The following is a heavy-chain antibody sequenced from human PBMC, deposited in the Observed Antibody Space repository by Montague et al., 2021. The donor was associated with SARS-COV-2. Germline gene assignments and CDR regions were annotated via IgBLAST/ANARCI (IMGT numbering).Heavy chain of an antibody. CDR3: ARGDIVATIGGYYYYYGMDV. J-gene: IGHJ6*02. Sequence: SLRLSCAASGFTFSSYDMHWVRQATGKGLEWVSAIGTAGDTYYPGSVKGRFTISRENAKNSLYLQMNSLIAGDTAVYYCARGDIVATIGGYYYYYGMDVWGQGTTVTVSS. D-gene: IGHD5-12*01. V-gene: IGHV3-13*01. CDR2: IGTAGDT. CDR1: GFTFSSYD.